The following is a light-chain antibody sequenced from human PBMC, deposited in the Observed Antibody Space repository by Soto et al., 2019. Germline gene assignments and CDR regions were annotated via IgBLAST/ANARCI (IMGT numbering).Light chain of an antibody. CDR2: DAS. CDR3: QQYDNLPSIT. V-gene: IGKV1-33*01. J-gene: IGKJ5*01. Sequence: DIQMTQSPSSLSASVGDRVTITCQASQDISNYLNWYQQKPGKAPTLLIYDASNLETGVPSRFSGRGSGTDFTFTISSLQPEDIATYYCQQYDNLPSITFGQGTRLEIK. CDR1: QDISNY.